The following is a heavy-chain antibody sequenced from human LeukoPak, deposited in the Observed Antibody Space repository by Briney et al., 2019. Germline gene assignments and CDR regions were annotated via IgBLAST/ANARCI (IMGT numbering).Heavy chain of an antibody. CDR2: IYYSGST. V-gene: IGHV4-39*01. Sequence: PSETLSLTCTVSGGSISSSSYYWGWIRQPPGKGLEWIGSIYYSGSTYYNPSLKSRLTISVDTSKNQFSLKLSSVTAADAAMYYCARLGGSGEVDNWGQGTLVTVSS. J-gene: IGHJ4*02. CDR1: GGSISSSSYY. CDR3: ARLGGSGEVDN. D-gene: IGHD3-10*01.